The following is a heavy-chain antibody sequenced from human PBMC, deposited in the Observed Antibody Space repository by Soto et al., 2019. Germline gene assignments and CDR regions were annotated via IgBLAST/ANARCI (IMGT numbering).Heavy chain of an antibody. Sequence: EVQLVESGGGLVQPGGSLRLSCAASGFTFSSYDMHWVRQATGKGLEWVSFISGSSDNIKYADSVKGRFTISRDNAKNSLYLQMNSLRAEDTAVYYCVRDSARIVVVPRVDGDNWFDPWGQGTLVTVSS. CDR2: ISGSSDNI. V-gene: IGHV3-48*01. CDR3: VRDSARIVVVPRVDGDNWFDP. J-gene: IGHJ5*02. D-gene: IGHD2-2*01. CDR1: GFTFSSYD.